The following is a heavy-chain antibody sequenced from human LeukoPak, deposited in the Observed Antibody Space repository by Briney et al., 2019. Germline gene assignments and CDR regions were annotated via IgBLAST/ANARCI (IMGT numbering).Heavy chain of an antibody. CDR3: AIRYCSSTSCPFDP. D-gene: IGHD2-2*01. CDR2: INSDGSST. CDR1: GFTFSSYW. Sequence: GGSLRLSCAASGFTFSSYWMHWVRQAPGKGLVWVSHINSDGSSTSYADSVKGRFTISRDNAKNTLYLQMNSLRAEDTAVYYCAIRYCSSTSCPFDPWGQGTLVTVSS. J-gene: IGHJ5*02. V-gene: IGHV3-74*01.